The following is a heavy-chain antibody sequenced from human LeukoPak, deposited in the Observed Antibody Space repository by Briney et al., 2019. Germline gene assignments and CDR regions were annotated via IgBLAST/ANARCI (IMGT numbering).Heavy chain of an antibody. CDR1: GFTFSSYW. J-gene: IGHJ4*02. D-gene: IGHD6-13*01. CDR3: AREGHSSSWYYFDY. CDR2: IKQDGSEK. V-gene: IGHV3-7*01. Sequence: GGSLRLSCAASGFTFSSYWMSWVRQAPGKGLEWVANIKQDGSEKYYVDSVKGRFTISRDNAKNSLYLQMNSLRAEDAAVYYCAREGHSSSWYYFDYWGQGTLVTVSS.